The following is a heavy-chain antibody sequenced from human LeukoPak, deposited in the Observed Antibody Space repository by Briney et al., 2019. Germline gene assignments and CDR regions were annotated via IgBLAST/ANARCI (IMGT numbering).Heavy chain of an antibody. J-gene: IGHJ6*03. D-gene: IGHD1-14*01. Sequence: PGGSLRLSCAASGFSFRTYGMHWVRQAPGKGLEWVAVIWHDGSSKYYGDSVKGRFTISRDNAKNSLFLQMNSLRAEDTAVYYCARRSATEPTPYYYYYMDVWGKGTTVTVSS. CDR2: IWHDGSSK. V-gene: IGHV3-33*03. CDR1: GFSFRTYG. CDR3: ARRSATEPTPYYYYYMDV.